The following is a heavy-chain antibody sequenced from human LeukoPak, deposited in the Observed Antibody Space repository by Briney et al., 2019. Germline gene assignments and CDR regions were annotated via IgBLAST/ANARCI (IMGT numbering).Heavy chain of an antibody. CDR2: IYSGGST. CDR3: ARDMTNNWFDP. D-gene: IGHD4-11*01. Sequence: GGSLRLSCAASGFTVSSNYMSWVRQAPGKGLEWVSVIYSGGSTYYADSVKGRFTISRDNSKNTLYLQMNSLRAEDTAVYYCARDMTNNWFDPWGQGTLVTVSS. V-gene: IGHV3-53*01. CDR1: GFTVSSNY. J-gene: IGHJ5*02.